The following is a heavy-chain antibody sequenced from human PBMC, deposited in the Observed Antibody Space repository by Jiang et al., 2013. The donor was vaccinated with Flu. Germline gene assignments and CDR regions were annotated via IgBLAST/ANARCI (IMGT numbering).Heavy chain of an antibody. CDR2: FYDGGLT. D-gene: IGHD3-16*01. Sequence: GSGLVKPSGTLSLTCTVSGGSITNSFWNWIRQPPGKGLEWIGYFYDGGLTNYNSSLKSRVSISVDRTKNQFSLNLTSVTAADTAVYYCARVGRDDYWGKGILVTVSS. J-gene: IGHJ4*02. CDR3: ARVGRDDY. V-gene: IGHV4-59*01. CDR1: GGSITNSF.